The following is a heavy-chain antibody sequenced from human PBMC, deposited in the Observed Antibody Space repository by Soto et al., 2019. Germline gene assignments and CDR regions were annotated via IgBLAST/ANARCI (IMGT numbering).Heavy chain of an antibody. CDR3: AGEIAAAGTYYYYYYMDV. Sequence: SVKVSCKASGGTFSSYTISWVRQAPGKGLEWMGRIIPILGIANYAQKFQGRVTITADKSTSTAYMELSSLRSEDTAVYYCAGEIAAAGTYYYYYYMDVWGKGTTVTVSS. J-gene: IGHJ6*03. D-gene: IGHD6-13*01. V-gene: IGHV1-69*02. CDR1: GGTFSSYT. CDR2: IIPILGIA.